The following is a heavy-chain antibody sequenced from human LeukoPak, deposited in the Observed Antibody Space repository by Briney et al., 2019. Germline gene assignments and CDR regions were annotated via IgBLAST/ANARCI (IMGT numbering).Heavy chain of an antibody. D-gene: IGHD6-13*01. CDR1: GFTFSSYG. CDR2: IRYDGSNK. CDR3: AKDFASRYSSSWYLYYAFDI. J-gene: IGHJ3*02. Sequence: GGSLRLSCAASGFTFSSYGMSWVRQAPGKGLEWVALIRYDGSNKYYADSVKGRFTISRDNSKNTLYLQMNSLRAEDTAVYYCAKDFASRYSSSWYLYYAFDIWGQGTMVTVSS. V-gene: IGHV3-30*02.